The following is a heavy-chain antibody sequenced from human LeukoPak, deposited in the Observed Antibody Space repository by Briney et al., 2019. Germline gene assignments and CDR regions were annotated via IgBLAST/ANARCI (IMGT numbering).Heavy chain of an antibody. D-gene: IGHD6-19*01. CDR1: GYTFASYD. Sequence: ASVKISCKASGYTFASYDINWVRQATGQGLEWMGWMYPNSGNTGYAQKFQGRVTMTRDTSISTAYMELSSLRSEDTAVYYCARGTSGWRNFGYWGQGTLVAVSS. CDR2: MYPNSGNT. V-gene: IGHV1-8*01. CDR3: ARGTSGWRNFGY. J-gene: IGHJ4*02.